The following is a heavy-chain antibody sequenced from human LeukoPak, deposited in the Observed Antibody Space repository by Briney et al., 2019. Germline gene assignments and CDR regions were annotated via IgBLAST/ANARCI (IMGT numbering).Heavy chain of an antibody. V-gene: IGHV3-21*05. CDR2: ISSSSSYI. D-gene: IGHD6-13*01. CDR1: GFTFSSYS. CDR3: ARGGGWTGYSSSWFDY. Sequence: GGSLRLSCAASGFTFSSYSMNWVRQAPGKGLEWVSYISSSSSYIYYADSVKGRFTISRDNAKNSLYLQMNSLRAEDTAVYYCARGGGWTGYSSSWFDYWGQGTLVTVSS. J-gene: IGHJ4*02.